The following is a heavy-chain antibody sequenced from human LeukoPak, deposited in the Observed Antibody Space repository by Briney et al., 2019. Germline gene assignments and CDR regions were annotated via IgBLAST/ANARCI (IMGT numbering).Heavy chain of an antibody. V-gene: IGHV1-2*02. CDR2: INPNSGGT. J-gene: IGHJ5*02. Sequence: ASVKVSCKASGYTFTGYYMHWVRQAPGQGLEWMGWINPNSGGTNYAQKFQGRVTMTRDTSISTAYMELSRLRSDDTAVYYCAREYQQQLPRMCNWFDPWGQGTLVTVSS. CDR3: AREYQQQLPRMCNWFDP. D-gene: IGHD6-13*01. CDR1: GYTFTGYY.